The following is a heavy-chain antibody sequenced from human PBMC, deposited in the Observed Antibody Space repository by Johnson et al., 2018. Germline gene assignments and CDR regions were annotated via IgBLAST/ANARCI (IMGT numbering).Heavy chain of an antibody. J-gene: IGHJ3*01. CDR1: GFIFDEFA. V-gene: IGHV3-9*01. D-gene: IGHD4-17*01. Sequence: EVLLVESGGGLAQPGGSLRLSCTASGFIFDEFAMHWVRQAPGKGLEWVSSISWTGEIRGYADFVRGRFTISRDNTKNSISLQMNSLRVEDTALYFCAKDRSVNTDAFDVWGQGTMVTVSS. CDR2: ISWTGEIR. CDR3: AKDRSVNTDAFDV.